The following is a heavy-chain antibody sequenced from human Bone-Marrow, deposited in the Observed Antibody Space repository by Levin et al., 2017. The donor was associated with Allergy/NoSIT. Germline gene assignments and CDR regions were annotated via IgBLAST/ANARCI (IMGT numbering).Heavy chain of an antibody. Sequence: SETLSLTCTVSGGSISSYYWSWIRQPPGKGLEWIGYIYYSGSTNYNPSLKSRVTISVDTSKNQCSLKLSSVTAADTAVYYCARSSGMTVAGYVQHWGQGTLLTVSS. V-gene: IGHV4-59*01. J-gene: IGHJ1*01. CDR3: ARSSGMTVAGYVQH. CDR1: GGSISSYY. D-gene: IGHD6-19*01. CDR2: IYYSGST.